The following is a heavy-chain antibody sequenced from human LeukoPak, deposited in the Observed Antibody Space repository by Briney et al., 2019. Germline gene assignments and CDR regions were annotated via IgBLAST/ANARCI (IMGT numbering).Heavy chain of an antibody. CDR2: ISYDGSNK. D-gene: IGHD3-10*01. CDR1: GFTFSSYA. CDR3: ARGGSGTYGSGSYSPFDY. J-gene: IGHJ4*02. Sequence: QPGMSLRLSCAASGFTFSSYAMHWVRQAPGKGLEWVAVISYDGSNKYYADSVKGRFTISRDNSKNTLYLQMNSLRAEDTAVYYCARGGSGTYGSGSYSPFDYWGQGTLVTVSS. V-gene: IGHV3-30-3*01.